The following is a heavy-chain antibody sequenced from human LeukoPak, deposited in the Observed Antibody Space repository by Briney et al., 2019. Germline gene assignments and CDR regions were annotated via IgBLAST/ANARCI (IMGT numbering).Heavy chain of an antibody. CDR1: GGSISSYY. Sequence: SETLSLTCTVSGGSISSYYWSWIRQPPGKGLEWIGYIYTSGSTNYNPSLKSRVTISVDTSKNQFSLKLSSATAADTAVYYCARGKNQLDYWGQGTQVTVSS. CDR2: IYTSGST. J-gene: IGHJ4*02. D-gene: IGHD1-14*01. CDR3: ARGKNQLDY. V-gene: IGHV4-4*09.